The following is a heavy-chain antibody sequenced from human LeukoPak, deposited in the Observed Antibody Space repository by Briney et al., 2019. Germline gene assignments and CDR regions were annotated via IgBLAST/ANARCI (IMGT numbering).Heavy chain of an antibody. Sequence: PGGSRRPPWAASEFTLTSFAMNWFRQAPGRGRKWVSTISGSGSSTYYVDSVKGRFTISRDNSKNTLYLQMNSLRAEDTAEYYCAKDSNGWYQRGSNYFDYWGQGTLVTVSS. J-gene: IGHJ4*02. D-gene: IGHD6-19*01. CDR1: EFTLTSFA. CDR3: AKDSNGWYQRGSNYFDY. CDR2: ISGSGSST. V-gene: IGHV3-23*01.